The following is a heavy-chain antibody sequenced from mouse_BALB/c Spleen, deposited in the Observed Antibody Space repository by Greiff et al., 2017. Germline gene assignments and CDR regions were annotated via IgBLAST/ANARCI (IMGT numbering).Heavy chain of an antibody. CDR1: GYTFTSYV. D-gene: IGHD2-14*01. CDR2: INPYNDGT. J-gene: IGHJ1*01. CDR3: ARAGGRYDLYWYFDV. Sequence: EVQLQQSGPELVKPGASVKMSCKASGYTFTSYVMHWVKQKPGQGLEWIGYINPYNDGTKYNEKFKGKATLTSDKSSSTAYMELSSLTSEDSAVYYCARAGGRYDLYWYFDVWGAGTTVTVSS. V-gene: IGHV1-14*01.